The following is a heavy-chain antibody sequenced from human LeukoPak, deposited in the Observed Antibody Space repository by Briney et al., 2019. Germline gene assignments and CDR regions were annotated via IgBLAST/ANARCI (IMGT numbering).Heavy chain of an antibody. CDR3: ARGPSSSWAYFDY. J-gene: IGHJ4*02. V-gene: IGHV4-38-2*01. Sequence: PSETLSLTCAVSGYSISSGYYWGWIRQPPGKGLEWIGEINHSGSTNYNPSLKSRVTISVDTSKNQFSLKLSSVTAADTAVYYCARGPSSSWAYFDYWGQGTLVTVSS. D-gene: IGHD6-13*01. CDR2: INHSGST. CDR1: GYSISSGYY.